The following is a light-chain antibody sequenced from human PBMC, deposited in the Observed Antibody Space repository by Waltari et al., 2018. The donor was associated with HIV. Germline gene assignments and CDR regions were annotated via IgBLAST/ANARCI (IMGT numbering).Light chain of an antibody. CDR2: EDN. J-gene: IGLJ3*02. CDR3: QSYDSSNHNWV. CDR1: SGSIASTY. V-gene: IGLV6-57*03. Sequence: NFMLTQPHSVSESPGKTVPISCTRSSGSIASTYVKWSQQRPGSAPTTVMYEDNQRPSGVPDRFSGSIDRSSNSASLTISGLKTEDEADYYCQSYDSSNHNWVFGGGTKLTVL.